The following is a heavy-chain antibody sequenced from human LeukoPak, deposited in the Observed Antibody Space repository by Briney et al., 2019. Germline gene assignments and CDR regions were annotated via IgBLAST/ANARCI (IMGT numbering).Heavy chain of an antibody. V-gene: IGHV1-69*13. D-gene: IGHD2-15*01. Sequence: GASVRVSCKASGGTFSSYAISWVRQAPGQGLEWMGGIIPIFGTANYAQKFQGRVTITADESTSTAYMELSSLRSEDTAVYYCARGRYCSGGSCHANHYYYGMDVWGQGTTVTVSS. CDR2: IIPIFGTA. J-gene: IGHJ6*02. CDR1: GGTFSSYA. CDR3: ARGRYCSGGSCHANHYYYGMDV.